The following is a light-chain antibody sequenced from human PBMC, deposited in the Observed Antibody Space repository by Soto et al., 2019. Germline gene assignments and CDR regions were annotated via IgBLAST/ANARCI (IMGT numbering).Light chain of an antibody. CDR3: QQYGSSLIT. V-gene: IGKV3-20*01. J-gene: IGKJ5*01. CDR1: QSISSTL. Sequence: VAFSQSPSTLSLYPGERATLSCSASQSISSTLLAWYQQKTGQAPRLLIYSSSIRATGIPDRFSGSGSGTDFTLTISRLEPEDFAVYYCQQYGSSLITFGQG. CDR2: SSS.